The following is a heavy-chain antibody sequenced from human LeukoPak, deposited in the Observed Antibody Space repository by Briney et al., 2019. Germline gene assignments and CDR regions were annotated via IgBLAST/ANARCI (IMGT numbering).Heavy chain of an antibody. CDR3: ARNALYSSSWNWFDP. CDR1: GYTFIGSY. V-gene: IGHV1-2*02. D-gene: IGHD6-13*01. Sequence: ASVKVSCKASGYTFIGSYMHWVRQAPGQGLGWMGWINPNSGGTNYAQKFQGRVTMTRDTSISTAYMELSRLRSDDTAVYYCARNALYSSSWNWFDPWGQGTLVTVSS. CDR2: INPNSGGT. J-gene: IGHJ5*02.